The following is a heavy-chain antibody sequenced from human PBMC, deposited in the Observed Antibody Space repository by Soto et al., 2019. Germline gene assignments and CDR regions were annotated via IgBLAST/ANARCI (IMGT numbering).Heavy chain of an antibody. Sequence: ASVKVSCKASGGTFSSYAISWVRQAPGQGLEWMGGIIPIFGTANYAQKFQGRVTITADKSTSTAYMELSSLRSEDTAVYYCARHKGTIAVAGTWDDYSGQATLGTVPQ. D-gene: IGHD6-19*01. CDR2: IIPIFGTA. CDR3: ARHKGTIAVAGTWDDY. CDR1: GGTFSSYA. V-gene: IGHV1-69*06. J-gene: IGHJ4*02.